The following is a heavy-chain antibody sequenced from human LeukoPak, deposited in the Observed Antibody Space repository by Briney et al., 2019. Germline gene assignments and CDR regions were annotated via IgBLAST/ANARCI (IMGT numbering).Heavy chain of an antibody. CDR2: IYSGGST. CDR1: GFIVSSNY. Sequence: GGSLRLSCAASGFIVSSNYMSWVRQAPGKGLEWGSVIYSGGSTHYADSVKGRFTISRDNSKNTLDLQMNSLRAEDTAVYYCARAGYCSGGRCYSGYYYGMDVWGQGTTVTVSS. V-gene: IGHV3-53*01. CDR3: ARAGYCSGGRCYSGYYYGMDV. D-gene: IGHD2-15*01. J-gene: IGHJ6*02.